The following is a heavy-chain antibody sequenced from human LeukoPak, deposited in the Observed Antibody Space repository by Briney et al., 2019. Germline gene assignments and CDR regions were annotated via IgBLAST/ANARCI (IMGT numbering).Heavy chain of an antibody. CDR3: ANNLEWLLYFDY. J-gene: IGHJ4*02. Sequence: GGSLRLSCAASGFTFSSYAMSWVRQAPGKGLEWVSAISGSGGSTYYADSVKGRFTISRDNSKYTLYLQMNSLRAEDTAVYYCANNLEWLLYFDYWGQGTLVTVSS. CDR2: ISGSGGST. CDR1: GFTFSSYA. V-gene: IGHV3-23*01. D-gene: IGHD3-3*01.